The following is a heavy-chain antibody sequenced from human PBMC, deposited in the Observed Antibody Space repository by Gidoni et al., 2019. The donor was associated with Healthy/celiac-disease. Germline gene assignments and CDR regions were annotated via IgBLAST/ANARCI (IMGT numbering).Heavy chain of an antibody. CDR1: GFTFSSYA. V-gene: IGHV3-23*01. J-gene: IGHJ4*02. CDR2: ISGSGGST. Sequence: EVQLLESGGGLVQPGGSLRLSCAASGFTFSSYAMSWVRQAPGKGLEGVSAISGSGGSTYYADSVKGRFTISRDNSKNTLYLQMNSLRAEDTAVYYCAKDTYYYDSSGYPALDYWGQGTLVTVSS. D-gene: IGHD3-22*01. CDR3: AKDTYYYDSSGYPALDY.